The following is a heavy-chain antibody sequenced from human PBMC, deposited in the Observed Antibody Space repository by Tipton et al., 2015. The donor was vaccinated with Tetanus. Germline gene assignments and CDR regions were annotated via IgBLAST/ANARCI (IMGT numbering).Heavy chain of an antibody. V-gene: IGHV3-66*03. CDR1: GFTVSSNY. D-gene: IGHD3-3*01. J-gene: IGHJ6*02. CDR3: ARKKRYDFWSGYSISEDRGAVYYHYYGMDV. Sequence: QLVQSGGGLIQPGGSLRLSCAASGFTVSSNYMSWVRQAPGKGLEWVSVIYSCGSTYYADSVQCRFTISRDNSKNTLYVQMNSLRAEDTAVYYCARKKRYDFWSGYSISEDRGAVYYHYYGMDVWGQGTSVTVSS. CDR2: IYSCGST.